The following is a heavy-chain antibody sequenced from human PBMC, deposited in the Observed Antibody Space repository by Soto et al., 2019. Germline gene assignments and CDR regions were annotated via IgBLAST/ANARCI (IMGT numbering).Heavy chain of an antibody. CDR3: ARDKASSGWYRLNYGMDA. D-gene: IGHD6-19*01. Sequence: SETLSLTCAVSGGSISSSNWWSWVRQLPGKGLEWIGEIYHSGSTNYNPSLKSRVTISVDKSKNQFSLKLSSVTAADTAVYYCARDKASSGWYRLNYGMDAWGQGTTVTVSS. V-gene: IGHV4-4*02. CDR2: IYHSGST. J-gene: IGHJ6*02. CDR1: GGSISSSNW.